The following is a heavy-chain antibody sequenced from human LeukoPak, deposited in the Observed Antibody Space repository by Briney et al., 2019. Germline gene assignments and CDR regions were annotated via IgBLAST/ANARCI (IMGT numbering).Heavy chain of an antibody. CDR2: IYYSGIT. J-gene: IGHJ3*02. CDR1: GGSISSSSYY. D-gene: IGHD1-26*01. CDR3: ATDTRSYDAFDI. Sequence: SETLSLTCTVSGGSISSSSYYWGWIRQPPGKGLEWIGSIYYSGITYCNPSLKSRVTISLDTSKNQFSLKLSSVTAADTAVYYCATDTRSYDAFDIWGQGTMVTVSS. V-gene: IGHV4-39*07.